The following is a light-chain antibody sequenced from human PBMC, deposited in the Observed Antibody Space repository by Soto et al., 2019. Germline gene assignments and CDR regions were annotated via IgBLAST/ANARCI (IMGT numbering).Light chain of an antibody. CDR2: SAT. V-gene: IGKV1-9*01. CDR3: QQLNSYTQVLT. Sequence: DIQLTQSPSFLSASVGDRVTITCRASQGISSYLAWYQQKPGRAPNLLIYSATTLQSGVPSRFSGSGSGTESTLTISNVKPEDFATYYCQQLNSYTQVLTFGQGTRLEIQ. J-gene: IGKJ5*01. CDR1: QGISSY.